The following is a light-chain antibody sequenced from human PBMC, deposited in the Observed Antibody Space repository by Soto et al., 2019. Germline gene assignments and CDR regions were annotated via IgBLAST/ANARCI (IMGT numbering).Light chain of an antibody. CDR1: QRISNY. CDR2: VAS. V-gene: IGKV1-39*02. Sequence: DIQMTQSPSILSASVGDRVTITCRADQRISNYLNWYQQKPGKAPKLLISVASSLQSGVPSRFSGNMSGTEFTFTITSLQSEDCAIYYCQQYHTWPITFGGGTKVDIK. J-gene: IGKJ4*01. CDR3: QQYHTWPIT.